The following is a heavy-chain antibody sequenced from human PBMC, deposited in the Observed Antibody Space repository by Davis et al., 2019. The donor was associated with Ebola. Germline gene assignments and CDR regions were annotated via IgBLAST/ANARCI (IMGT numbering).Heavy chain of an antibody. Sequence: AASVKVSCKASGYTFTSYGISWVRQAPGQGLEWMGWISAYNGNTNYAQKLQGRVTITADKSTSTAYMELSSLRSEDTAVYYCARDENSNYGFYYYGMDVWGQGTTVTVSS. CDR1: GYTFTSYG. V-gene: IGHV1-18*01. D-gene: IGHD4-11*01. J-gene: IGHJ6*02. CDR3: ARDENSNYGFYYYGMDV. CDR2: ISAYNGNT.